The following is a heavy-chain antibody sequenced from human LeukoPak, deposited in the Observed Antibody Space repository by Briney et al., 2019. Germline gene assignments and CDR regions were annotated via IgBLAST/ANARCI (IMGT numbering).Heavy chain of an antibody. Sequence: SETLSLTCTVSGGSISSYYWSWIRQPPGKGLEWIGYIYYSGSTFYNPSLRSRAAISVDTSKNQFSLKLSSVTAADTAVYYCARDVPTPPYYYDSSGYRHDAFDIWGQGTMVTVSS. CDR2: IYYSGST. CDR1: GGSISSYY. V-gene: IGHV4-59*12. D-gene: IGHD3-22*01. J-gene: IGHJ3*02. CDR3: ARDVPTPPYYYDSSGYRHDAFDI.